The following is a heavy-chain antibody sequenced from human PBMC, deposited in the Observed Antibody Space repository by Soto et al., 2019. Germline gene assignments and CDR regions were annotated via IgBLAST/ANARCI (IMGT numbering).Heavy chain of an antibody. Sequence: ASETLSLTCAVYGGSFSGYYWSWIRQPPGKGLEWIGEINHSGSTNYNPSLKSRVTISVDTSKNQFSLKLSSETAADTAVYYCARDILDMVATWGQGTLVTVSS. D-gene: IGHD5-12*01. CDR2: INHSGST. CDR3: ARDILDMVAT. V-gene: IGHV4-34*01. J-gene: IGHJ4*02. CDR1: GGSFSGYY.